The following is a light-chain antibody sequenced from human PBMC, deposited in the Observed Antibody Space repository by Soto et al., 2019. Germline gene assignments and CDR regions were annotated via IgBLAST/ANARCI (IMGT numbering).Light chain of an antibody. Sequence: QSVRTPAPSASGSPGQSVTISCTGTSSDVGGYNYVSWYQQHPGKAPKLMIYEVSKRPSGVPDRFSGSKSGNTASLTVSGLQAEDEPDSYCSSYAASIYVFGT. V-gene: IGLV2-8*01. J-gene: IGLJ1*01. CDR2: EVS. CDR1: SSDVGGYNY. CDR3: SSYAASIYV.